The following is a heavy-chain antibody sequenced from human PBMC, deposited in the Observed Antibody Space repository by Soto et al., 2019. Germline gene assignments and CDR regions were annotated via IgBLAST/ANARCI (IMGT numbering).Heavy chain of an antibody. CDR2: IIPIFGTA. Sequence: ASVKVSCKASGGTFSSYAISWVRQAPGQGLEWMGGIIPIFGTANYAQKFQGRVTITADESTSTAYMELSSLRSEDTAVYYCARSTTNYDSSGYYLDYWGQGTLVTAPQ. CDR1: GGTFSSYA. J-gene: IGHJ4*02. CDR3: ARSTTNYDSSGYYLDY. D-gene: IGHD3-22*01. V-gene: IGHV1-69*13.